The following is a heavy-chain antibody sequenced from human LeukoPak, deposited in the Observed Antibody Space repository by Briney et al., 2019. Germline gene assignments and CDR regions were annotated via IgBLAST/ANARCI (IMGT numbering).Heavy chain of an antibody. Sequence: GGSLRLSCAASGFTFSSYGMHWVRQAPGKGLEWVAVITYDGSNEYYTDSVRGRFSISRDNSKNPPYLQMNSLSAEDTAVYYCARGSWFGELLPFDYWGQGTLVTVSS. CDR2: ITYDGSNE. D-gene: IGHD3-10*01. CDR3: ARGSWFGELLPFDY. J-gene: IGHJ4*02. V-gene: IGHV3-30*03. CDR1: GFTFSSYG.